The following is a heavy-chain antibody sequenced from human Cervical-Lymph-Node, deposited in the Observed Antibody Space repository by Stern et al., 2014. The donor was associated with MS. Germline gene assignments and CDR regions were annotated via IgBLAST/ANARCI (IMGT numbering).Heavy chain of an antibody. J-gene: IGHJ6*02. Sequence: LVESGAEVKKPGASVKVSCKASGYTFTTYAIHWGRQAAGQSLEWMGXXKAANGNTRYSHQFQDRVTITRDTSTSTAYMELSSLXSXDTAVYYCARDPHYYDSTGYCMDVWGQGTTVTVSS. D-gene: IGHD3-22*01. CDR1: GYTFTTYA. CDR3: ARDPHYYDSTGYCMDV. CDR2: XKAANGNT. V-gene: IGHV1-3*01.